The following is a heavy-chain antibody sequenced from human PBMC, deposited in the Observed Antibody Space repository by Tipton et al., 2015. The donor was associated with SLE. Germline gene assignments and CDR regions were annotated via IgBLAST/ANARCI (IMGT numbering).Heavy chain of an antibody. CDR3: AKSSNRGRGSNTYYYDSSGYLDY. CDR2: ISYDGSNK. D-gene: IGHD3-22*01. V-gene: IGHV3-30*18. Sequence: SLRLSCAASGFTFSSYGMHWVRQAPGKGLEWVAVISYDGSNKYYADSVKGRFTISRDNSKNTLYLQMNSLRAEDTAVYYCAKSSNRGRGSNTYYYDSSGYLDYWGQGTRVTVSS. CDR1: GFTFSSYG. J-gene: IGHJ4*02.